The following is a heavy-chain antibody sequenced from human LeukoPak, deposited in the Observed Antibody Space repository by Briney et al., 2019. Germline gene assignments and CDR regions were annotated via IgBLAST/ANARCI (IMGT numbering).Heavy chain of an antibody. CDR2: TYYNSKWYT. J-gene: IGHJ5*02. CDR1: GDSVSTASNA. CDR3: ARTMVRGVIWFDP. Sequence: SQTLSLTCAISGDSVSTASNAWYWIRQSPSRGLEWLGRTYYNSKWYTDYAVSVSGRTTINPDTSKNQFSLQLNSVTPEDTAVYYCARTMVRGVIWFDPWGQGTLVTVSS. D-gene: IGHD3-10*01. V-gene: IGHV6-1*01.